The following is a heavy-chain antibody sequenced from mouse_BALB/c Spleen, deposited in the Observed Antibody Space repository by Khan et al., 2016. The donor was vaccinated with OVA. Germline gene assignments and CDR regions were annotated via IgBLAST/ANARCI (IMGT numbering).Heavy chain of an antibody. CDR1: GNAFTDYN. CDR2: IYPSNGGT. J-gene: IGHJ2*01. Sequence: EVELVESGPELVKPGDSVKLSCTASGNAFTDYNMHWVKPSHVNSLEWIGYIYPSNGGTGFNQTFKSKATLTVDNSSSTVHMEPRRLTSEDSAVYYCSRSSGPDYDYSLDFWGQRTTLTVAS. CDR3: SRSSGPDYDYSLDF. D-gene: IGHD2-4*01. V-gene: IGHV1S29*02.